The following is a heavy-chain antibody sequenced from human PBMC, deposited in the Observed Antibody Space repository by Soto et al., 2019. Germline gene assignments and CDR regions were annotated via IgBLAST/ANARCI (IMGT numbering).Heavy chain of an antibody. V-gene: IGHV3-73*02. CDR1: GFSISVSA. J-gene: IGHJ4*02. CDR3: AKVLLTYTSGWYHPHFDY. CDR2: IRTKDNGYAT. Sequence: EVQLVESGGGLVQPGGSLKVSCAASGFSISVSAMHWVRQASGKGLEWVGRIRTKDNGYATSYVASVKGRFTISRDNSKNTLYLQMNSLRAEDTAVYYCAKVLLTYTSGWYHPHFDYWGQGTLVTVSS. D-gene: IGHD6-19*01.